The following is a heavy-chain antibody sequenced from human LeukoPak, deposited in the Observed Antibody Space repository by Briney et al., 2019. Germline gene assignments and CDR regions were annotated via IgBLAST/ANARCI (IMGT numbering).Heavy chain of an antibody. J-gene: IGHJ3*02. Sequence: QPGGSLRLSCAASGFTFSSYAMSWVRQAPGKGLEWVSAISGSSGSTYYADSVKGRLTISRDNSKNTLYLQMNSLRAEDTAVYYCATRDVIVFADFDIWGQGTMVTVSS. CDR3: ATRDVIVFADFDI. V-gene: IGHV3-23*01. CDR2: ISGSSGST. CDR1: GFTFSSYA. D-gene: IGHD2-15*01.